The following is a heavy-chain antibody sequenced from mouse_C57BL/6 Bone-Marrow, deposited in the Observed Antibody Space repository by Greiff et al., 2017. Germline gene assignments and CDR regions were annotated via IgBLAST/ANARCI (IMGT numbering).Heavy chain of an antibody. CDR1: GFTFSSYA. CDR2: IIDGGSYT. Sequence: EVKLVESGGGLVKPGGSLKLSCAASGFTFSSYAMSWVRQTPEKRLEWVATIIDGGSYTYYPDNVKGRFTISRDNAKNNLYLHMSHLKSEDTAIYYCARDRGSLYYAMDYWGQGTSGSVSS. V-gene: IGHV5-4*01. D-gene: IGHD1-1*02. J-gene: IGHJ4*01. CDR3: ARDRGSLYYAMDY.